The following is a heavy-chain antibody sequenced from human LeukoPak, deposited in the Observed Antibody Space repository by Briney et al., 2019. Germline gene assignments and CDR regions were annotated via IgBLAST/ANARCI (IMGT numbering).Heavy chain of an antibody. D-gene: IGHD5-24*01. Sequence: PGGYLRLSCAASGFTFSSYAMRWVRQAPGKGLEWVSAISGSGGSTYYADSVKGRFTISRDNSKNTLYLQMNSLRAGDTAVYYCAKPYGYRNTWGQGTLVTVSS. CDR3: AKPYGYRNT. V-gene: IGHV3-23*01. CDR2: ISGSGGST. CDR1: GFTFSSYA. J-gene: IGHJ5*02.